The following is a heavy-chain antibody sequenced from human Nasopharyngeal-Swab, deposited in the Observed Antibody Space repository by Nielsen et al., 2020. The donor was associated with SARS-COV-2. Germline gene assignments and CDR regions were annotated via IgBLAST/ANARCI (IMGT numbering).Heavy chain of an antibody. D-gene: IGHD2-8*01. J-gene: IGHJ6*02. CDR3: ARGQCINGVCNPTDGLDV. CDR2: ITPFNGNA. Sequence: SVKVSCKASGFSITYRFLHWMRQAPGQALVWMGWITPFNGNAKYAQKFQGRVSITRDGSRTTASLELSSLRPDDTAMYFCARGQCINGVCNPTDGLDVWGQGTSVTVS. CDR1: GFSITYRF. V-gene: IGHV1-45*02.